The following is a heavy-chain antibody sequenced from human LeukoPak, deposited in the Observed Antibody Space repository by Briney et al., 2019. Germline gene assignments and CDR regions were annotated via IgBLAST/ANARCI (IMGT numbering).Heavy chain of an antibody. V-gene: IGHV3-48*02. CDR1: GFTFSIYG. D-gene: IGHD1-26*01. J-gene: IGHJ4*02. CDR3: ARRMSSGSNPFDY. Sequence: GGSLRLSCAASGFTFSIYGMSWVRQDPGKGMGWVSYISSSGSTIYYADSVKGRFTISRDNAKNSLDLEMNSLRDEDTAVYYCARRMSSGSNPFDYWGQGTLVTVSS. CDR2: ISSSGSTI.